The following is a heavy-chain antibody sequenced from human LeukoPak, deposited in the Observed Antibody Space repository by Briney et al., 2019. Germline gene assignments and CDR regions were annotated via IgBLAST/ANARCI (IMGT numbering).Heavy chain of an antibody. CDR3: ARGSPGQLSSIFDY. CDR1: GGTFSRYA. Sequence: ASVKVSCKASGGTFSRYAISWVRQAPGQGLEWMGRIIPILGIANYAQKFQGRVTITADKSTSTAYMELSSLRSEDTAVYYCARGSPGQLSSIFDYWGQGTLVTVSS. V-gene: IGHV1-69*04. D-gene: IGHD2-2*01. CDR2: IIPILGIA. J-gene: IGHJ4*02.